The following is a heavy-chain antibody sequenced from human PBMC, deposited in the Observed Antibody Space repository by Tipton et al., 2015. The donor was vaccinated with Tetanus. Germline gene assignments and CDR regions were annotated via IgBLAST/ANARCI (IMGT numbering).Heavy chain of an antibody. Sequence: LRLSCVVSGGSISRGDYSWSWIRQPPGKGLEWIGDISHSGSTYYNPSLKSRVTISVDTSKNQFSLKLSSVTAADTAVYYCARGTGDYWGLGTLVTVSS. D-gene: IGHD1-14*01. V-gene: IGHV4-30-2*01. CDR1: GGSISRGDYS. CDR3: ARGTGDY. J-gene: IGHJ4*02. CDR2: ISHSGST.